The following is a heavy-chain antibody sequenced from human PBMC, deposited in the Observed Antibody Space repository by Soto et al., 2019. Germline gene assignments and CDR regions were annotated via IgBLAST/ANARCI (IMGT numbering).Heavy chain of an antibody. CDR1: GGSFSGYY. J-gene: IGHJ5*02. V-gene: IGHV4-34*01. CDR2: INHSGST. D-gene: IGHD2-15*01. Sequence: SETLSLTCAVYGGSFSGYYWSWIRQPPGKGLEWIGEINHSGSTNYNPSLKSRVTISVDTSKNQFSLKLSSVTAADTAVYYCARGVVVVAANNWFDPWGQGTLVTVSS. CDR3: ARGVVVVAANNWFDP.